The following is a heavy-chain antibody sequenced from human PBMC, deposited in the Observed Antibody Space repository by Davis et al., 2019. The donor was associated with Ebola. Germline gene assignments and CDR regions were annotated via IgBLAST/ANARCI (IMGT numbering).Heavy chain of an antibody. CDR2: INEDGSEK. Sequence: GGSLRLSCAASGFTFSSYWMHWVRQAPGEGLEWVANINEDGSEKHYVDSVKGRFTISRDNAKNSLYLQMNSLRDEDTAVYYCARVDSGPWIQLWQPFDYWGQGTLVTVSS. CDR1: GFTFSSYW. CDR3: ARVDSGPWIQLWQPFDY. V-gene: IGHV3-7*01. J-gene: IGHJ4*02. D-gene: IGHD5-18*01.